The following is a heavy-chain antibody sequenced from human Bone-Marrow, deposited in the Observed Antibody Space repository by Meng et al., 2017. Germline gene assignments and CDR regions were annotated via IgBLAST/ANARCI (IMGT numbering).Heavy chain of an antibody. Sequence: SETLSLTCAVSNYSIISNFYWGWIRQPPGRGLEWLGCLFHSGNTFHSPSLRSRVTIAVDTSKNQISLKLRSVTAADTAVYYCVRFDYYDSTVDSWGQGTLVTVSS. V-gene: IGHV4-38-2*01. CDR1: NYSIISNFY. D-gene: IGHD3-22*01. CDR3: VRFDYYDSTVDS. J-gene: IGHJ4*02. CDR2: LFHSGNT.